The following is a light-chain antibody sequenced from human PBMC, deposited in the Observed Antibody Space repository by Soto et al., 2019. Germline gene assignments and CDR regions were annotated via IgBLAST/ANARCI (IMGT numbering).Light chain of an antibody. CDR3: SSYAGSNNFV. J-gene: IGLJ1*01. Sequence: QSALTQPPSASGSPGQSVTNSCTGTSSDIGAYIDVSWYQQHPGKAPKLMISEVSRRPSGVPERFSGSTSGNTASLTVSGLQADDEAHYYCSSYAGSNNFVFGTGTKLTVL. CDR1: SSDIGAYID. CDR2: EVS. V-gene: IGLV2-8*01.